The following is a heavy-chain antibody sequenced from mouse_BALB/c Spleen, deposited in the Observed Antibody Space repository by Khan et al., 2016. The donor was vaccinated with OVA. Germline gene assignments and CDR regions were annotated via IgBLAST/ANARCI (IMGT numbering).Heavy chain of an antibody. D-gene: IGHD2-1*01. CDR3: VRRGYGNYWFAY. CDR1: GFNIKDYY. Sequence: EVQLQESGAELVRPGALVKLSCKASGFNIKDYYMLWVKQRPEQGLEWIGWIDPENGNTIYDPKFQGKASITADTSSNTAYLQLSSLTSEDTAGYYCVRRGYGNYWFAYWGQGTLVTVSA. J-gene: IGHJ3*01. CDR2: IDPENGNT. V-gene: IGHV14-1*02.